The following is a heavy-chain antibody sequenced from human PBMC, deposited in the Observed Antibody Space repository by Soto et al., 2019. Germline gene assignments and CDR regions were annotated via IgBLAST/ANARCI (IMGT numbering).Heavy chain of an antibody. CDR1: GFTFSSYW. CDR2: IKQDGSEK. V-gene: IGHV3-7*01. J-gene: IGHJ4*02. CDR3: ARVASYYDILTGYPTTDFDY. Sequence: PGGSLRLSCAASGFTFSSYWMSWVRQAPGKGLEWVANIKQDGSEKYYVDSVKGRFTISRDNAKNSLYLQMNSLRAEDTAVYYCARVASYYDILTGYPTTDFDYWGQGTLVTVSS. D-gene: IGHD3-9*01.